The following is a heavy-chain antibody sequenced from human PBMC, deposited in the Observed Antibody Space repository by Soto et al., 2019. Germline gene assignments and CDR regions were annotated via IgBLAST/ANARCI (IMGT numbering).Heavy chain of an antibody. CDR3: ASKDPGIAVAGAYYYYYGMDV. CDR2: ISSSSSYI. J-gene: IGHJ6*02. V-gene: IGHV3-21*01. CDR1: GFTFSSYS. D-gene: IGHD6-19*01. Sequence: GGSLRLSCAAPGFTFSSYSMNWVRQAPGKGLEWVSSISSSSSYIYYADSVKGRFTISRDNAKNSLYLQMNSLRAEDTAVYYCASKDPGIAVAGAYYYYYGMDVWGQGTTVTVS.